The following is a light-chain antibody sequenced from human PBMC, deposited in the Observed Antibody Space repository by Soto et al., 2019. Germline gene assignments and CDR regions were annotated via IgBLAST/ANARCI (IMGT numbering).Light chain of an antibody. Sequence: DTEMTQSPSSLSVSVGDRVTITCRASQSINTYSNWYQQKPGEAPNLLIYAASSIHSGVPPRFSGSGSETHFTPTINSLQHDDFASYSCQHTVSTPYTFGHGTKL. J-gene: IGKJ2*01. CDR1: QSINTY. CDR2: AAS. CDR3: QHTVSTPYT. V-gene: IGKV1-39*01.